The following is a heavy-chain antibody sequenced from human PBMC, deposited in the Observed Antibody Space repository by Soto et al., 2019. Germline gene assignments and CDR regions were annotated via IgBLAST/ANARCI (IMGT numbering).Heavy chain of an antibody. CDR2: ISGSGTAT. D-gene: IGHD3-22*01. V-gene: IGHV3-23*01. CDR3: AKTRLYDNNDYHRDGFDV. J-gene: IGHJ3*01. CDR1: GFPFWTYS. Sequence: EVKLLESGGGLVQPGGSMRLSCEASGFPFWTYSMSWVRQAPRKGLEWVSGISGSGTATYYTDSVKGRFTVSRDNSKDTLFLQMNTVGVEDTAVYYCAKTRLYDNNDYHRDGFDVWGPGTAVTVSS.